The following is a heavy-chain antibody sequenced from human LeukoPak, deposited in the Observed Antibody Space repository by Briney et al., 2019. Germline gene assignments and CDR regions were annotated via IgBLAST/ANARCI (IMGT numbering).Heavy chain of an antibody. Sequence: PGGSLRLSCAASGFTFSSSEMNWVRQAPGKGLEWVSYISSSGTTIYYADSVKGRFTISRDNAKNSLYLQMNSLRAEDTAVYYCARERPEIDYWGQGTLVTVSS. CDR3: ARERPEIDY. CDR2: ISSSGTTI. J-gene: IGHJ4*02. CDR1: GFTFSSSE. V-gene: IGHV3-48*03.